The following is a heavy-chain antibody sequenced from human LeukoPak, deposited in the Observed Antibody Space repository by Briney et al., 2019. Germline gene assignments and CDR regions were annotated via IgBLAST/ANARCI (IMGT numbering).Heavy chain of an antibody. Sequence: PGGSLRLSCAASGFTFSSYGMHWVRQAPGKGLEWVAFIQYDGSDKFYADSVKGRFTISRDSSKNTLYLQMNSLRAEDTAVYYCAKDRKVSFRGRSDYMDVWGKGTTVTVSS. V-gene: IGHV3-30*02. CDR1: GFTFSSYG. J-gene: IGHJ6*03. D-gene: IGHD2-21*01. CDR3: AKDRKVSFRGRSDYMDV. CDR2: IQYDGSDK.